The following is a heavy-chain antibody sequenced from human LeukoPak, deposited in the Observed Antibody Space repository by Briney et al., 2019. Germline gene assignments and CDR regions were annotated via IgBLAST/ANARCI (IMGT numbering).Heavy chain of an antibody. V-gene: IGHV3-30*02. Sequence: GGSLRLSCAASGFTFSSYGMHWVRQAPSKGLEWVAFIRYDGSNKYYADSVKGRFTISRDNSKNTLYLQMNSLRAEDTAVYYCAKNYYYDSSGSSAFDIWGQGTMVTVSS. CDR2: IRYDGSNK. CDR1: GFTFSSYG. D-gene: IGHD3-22*01. J-gene: IGHJ3*02. CDR3: AKNYYYDSSGSSAFDI.